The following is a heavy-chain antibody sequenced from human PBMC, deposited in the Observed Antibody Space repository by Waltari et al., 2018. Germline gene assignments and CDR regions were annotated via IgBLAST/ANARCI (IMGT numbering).Heavy chain of an antibody. CDR3: VQLPGY. CDR2: NYYSGSP. V-gene: IGHV4-39*01. CDR1: GGPIDSTYNY. J-gene: IGHJ4*02. Sequence: QVQLQESGPGLVKPSETLSLTCTVPGGPIDSTYNYWGWIRQPPGKGLEWIGSNYYSGSPHYHPSLKSRVTISVDTSKTQFSLKLTSVTAADTAVYYCVQLPGYWGQGILVTVSS. D-gene: IGHD2-15*01.